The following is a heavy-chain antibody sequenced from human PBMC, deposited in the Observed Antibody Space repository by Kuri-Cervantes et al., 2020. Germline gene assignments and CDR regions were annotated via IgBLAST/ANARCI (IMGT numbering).Heavy chain of an antibody. V-gene: IGHV3-33*01. D-gene: IGHD6-19*01. CDR2: IWYDGSNK. CDR3: ARDSKVIAVATEFDY. Sequence: GESLKISCAASGFTFSSYGMHWVRQAPGKGLEWVAVIWYDGSNKYYADSVKGRFTISRDNAKNSLYLQMNSLRAEDTAVYYCARDSKVIAVATEFDYWGQGTLVTVSS. J-gene: IGHJ4*02. CDR1: GFTFSSYG.